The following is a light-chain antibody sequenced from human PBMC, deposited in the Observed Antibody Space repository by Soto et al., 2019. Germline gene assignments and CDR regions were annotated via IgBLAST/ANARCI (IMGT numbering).Light chain of an antibody. Sequence: EIVMTQSPATLSVSPGERATLSCRANQSISSNLAWYQQKPGQAPRLLIYGAATRATGIPARFSGSGSGTDFTLTINSLQSEDFAVYYCQQRSNWPGTFGQGTKVDIK. V-gene: IGKV3-15*01. J-gene: IGKJ1*01. CDR2: GAA. CDR1: QSISSN. CDR3: QQRSNWPGT.